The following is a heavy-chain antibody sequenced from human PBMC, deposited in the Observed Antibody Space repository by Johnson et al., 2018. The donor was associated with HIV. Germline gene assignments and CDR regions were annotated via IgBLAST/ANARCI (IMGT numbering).Heavy chain of an antibody. D-gene: IGHD3-22*01. Sequence: QVQLVESGGGVVQPGGSLRLSCAASGFTFSSYGMHWVRQAPGTGLEWVAFIRYDGSNKYYADSVKGRFTISRDNSKNTLYLQMNSLRAEDTAVYYCARDGTRYYYDSSGSRGTFDIWGQGTMVTVSS. CDR3: ARDGTRYYYDSSGSRGTFDI. J-gene: IGHJ3*02. CDR2: IRYDGSNK. V-gene: IGHV3-30*02. CDR1: GFTFSSYG.